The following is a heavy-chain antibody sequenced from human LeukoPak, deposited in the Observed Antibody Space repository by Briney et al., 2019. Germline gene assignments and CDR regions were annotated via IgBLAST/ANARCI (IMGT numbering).Heavy chain of an antibody. V-gene: IGHV3-49*04. CDR3: TRVRYSSSVNDY. Sequence: GGSLRLSCAASGFTFSRYWMTWVRQAPGKGLEWVGFIRSKAYGGTTEYAASVKGRFTISRDDSKSIAYLQMNSLKTEDTAVYYCTRVRYSSSVNDYWGQGTLVTVSS. J-gene: IGHJ4*02. CDR2: IRSKAYGGTT. D-gene: IGHD6-13*01. CDR1: GFTFSRYW.